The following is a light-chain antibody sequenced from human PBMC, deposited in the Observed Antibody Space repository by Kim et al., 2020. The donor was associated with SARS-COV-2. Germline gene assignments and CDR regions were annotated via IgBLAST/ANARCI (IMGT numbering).Light chain of an antibody. V-gene: IGLV3-19*01. CDR2: GKN. CDR1: SLRSYY. Sequence: SSELTQDPAVSVALGQTVRITCQGDSLRSYYASWYQQKPGQAPVLVIYGKNNRPSGIPDRFSGSSSGNTASLTITRAQAEDEADYYCNSRDSSDNHYVFG. CDR3: NSRDSSDNHYV. J-gene: IGLJ1*01.